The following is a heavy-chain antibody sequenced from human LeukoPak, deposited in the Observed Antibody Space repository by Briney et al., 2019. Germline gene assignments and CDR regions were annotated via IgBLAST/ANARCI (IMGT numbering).Heavy chain of an antibody. Sequence: SETLSLTCAVYGGSFSGYYWSWIRQPPGKGLEWIGEINHSGSTNYNPSLKSRVTISVGTSKNQFSLKLSSVTAADTAVYYCARGRYCSGGSCYRYAFDIWGQGTMVTVSS. CDR2: INHSGST. CDR3: ARGRYCSGGSCYRYAFDI. D-gene: IGHD2-15*01. V-gene: IGHV4-34*01. CDR1: GGSFSGYY. J-gene: IGHJ3*02.